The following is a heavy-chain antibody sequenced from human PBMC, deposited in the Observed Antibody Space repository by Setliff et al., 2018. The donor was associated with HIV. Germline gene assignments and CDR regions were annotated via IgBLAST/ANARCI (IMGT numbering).Heavy chain of an antibody. V-gene: IGHV4-59*08. D-gene: IGHD3-9*01. Sequence: SETLSLTCTVSGDSISDYYWTWIRQPPGKGLEWIGYIYYSGSTNYNPSLESRVTISVDTSKNQFSLKLRFVTAADTAVYSCARRQSYYDILNGRAFDALDIWGQGTKVTVSS. CDR2: IYYSGST. J-gene: IGHJ3*02. CDR1: GDSISDYY. CDR3: ARRQSYYDILNGRAFDALDI.